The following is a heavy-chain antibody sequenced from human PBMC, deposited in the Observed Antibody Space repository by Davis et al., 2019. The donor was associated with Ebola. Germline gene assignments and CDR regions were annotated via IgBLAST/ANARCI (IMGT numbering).Heavy chain of an antibody. Sequence: GESLKISCAASGFTFSSYWMHWIRQAPGKGLECVSYTSSSGSSIYYADSVKGRFTISRDNAKNSLYLQMNSLRTEDTAVYYCARAISWNYYFDYWGQGSLVTVSS. CDR3: ARAISWNYYFDY. J-gene: IGHJ4*02. V-gene: IGHV3-11*01. CDR2: TSSSGSSI. CDR1: GFTFSSYW. D-gene: IGHD1-7*01.